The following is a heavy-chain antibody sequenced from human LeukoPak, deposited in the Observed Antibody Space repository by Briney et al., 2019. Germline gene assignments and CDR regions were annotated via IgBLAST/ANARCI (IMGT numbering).Heavy chain of an antibody. CDR2: IYTSGST. D-gene: IGHD6-13*01. CDR1: GGSISSYY. J-gene: IGHJ4*02. V-gene: IGHV4-4*07. Sequence: SETLSLTYTVSGGSISSYYWSWIRQPAGKGLEWIGRIYTSGSTNYNPSLKSRVTMSVDTSKNQFSLKLSSVTAADTAVYYCARDRAPPYSSSWYPLDYWGQGTLVTVSS. CDR3: ARDRAPPYSSSWYPLDY.